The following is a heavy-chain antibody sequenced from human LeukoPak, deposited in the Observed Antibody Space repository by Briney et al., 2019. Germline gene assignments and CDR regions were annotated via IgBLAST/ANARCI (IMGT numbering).Heavy chain of an antibody. CDR1: GFTVSSNY. CDR2: IYSGGST. CDR3: ARDSTSEGYYYYGMDV. V-gene: IGHV3-53*01. D-gene: IGHD2-2*01. J-gene: IGHJ6*02. Sequence: GGSLRLSCAASGFTVSSNYMSWVRQAPGKGLEWVSVIYSGGSTYYADSVKGRFTISRDNSKNTLYLQMNSLRAEDTAVYYCARDSTSEGYYYYGMDVWGQGTTVTVSS.